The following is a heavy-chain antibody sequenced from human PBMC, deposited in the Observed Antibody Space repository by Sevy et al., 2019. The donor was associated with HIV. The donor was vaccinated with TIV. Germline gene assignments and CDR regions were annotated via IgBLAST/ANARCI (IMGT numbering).Heavy chain of an antibody. V-gene: IGHV3-23*01. J-gene: IGHJ4*02. Sequence: GGSLRLSCAASGFTFSSYAMSWVRQAPGKGLEWVSAISGSGGSTYYADSVKGRFTISSENSKNTRYLQMNSLRAEDTAVYYGANDGEMYYYDSSGYSGIYFDYWGQGTLVTVSS. CDR3: ANDGEMYYYDSSGYSGIYFDY. D-gene: IGHD3-22*01. CDR2: ISGSGGST. CDR1: GFTFSSYA.